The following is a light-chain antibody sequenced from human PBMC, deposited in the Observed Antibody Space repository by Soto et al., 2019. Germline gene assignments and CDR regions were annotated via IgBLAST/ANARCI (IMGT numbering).Light chain of an antibody. CDR2: AAS. CDR3: QQYNNWPPGT. J-gene: IGKJ1*01. V-gene: IGKV3-15*01. Sequence: DIVMTQSPATLSVSPGESATVSCRATKTVSDNLAWYQQKPGQSPMLLIYAASTRATGIPARFSGSGSGTEFTLTISNLQSEDFAIYYCQQYNNWPPGTFGQGTKVEVK. CDR1: KTVSDN.